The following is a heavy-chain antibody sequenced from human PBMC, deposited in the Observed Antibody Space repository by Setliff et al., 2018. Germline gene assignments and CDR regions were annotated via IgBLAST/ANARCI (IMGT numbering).Heavy chain of an antibody. CDR1: GGSISSSSHY. J-gene: IGHJ4*02. V-gene: IGHV4-39*07. D-gene: IGHD1-1*01. CDR3: ARDMGQPYYFES. Sequence: SETLSLTCTVSGGSISSSSHYWGWIRQPPGKGLEWIGSIYHTGSTYYDPSLKSRVTMSVDTSRRQFSLKLGSATAADTAVYYCARDMGQPYYFESWGLGTLVTVPQ. CDR2: IYHTGST.